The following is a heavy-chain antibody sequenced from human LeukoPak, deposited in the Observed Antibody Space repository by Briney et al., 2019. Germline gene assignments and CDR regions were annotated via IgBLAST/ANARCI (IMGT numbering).Heavy chain of an antibody. J-gene: IGHJ5*02. CDR3: TRGHWGLQS. V-gene: IGHV4-59*02. Sequence: SETLSLTCTVSGASVTDYYWSWIRQSPGKGLEWISYIHHSGNSDYNPSLRSRVTTSLGTSKNQFSLNLISVTAADTAVYYCTRGHWGLQSWSQGTLVTVSS. CDR1: GASVTDYY. D-gene: IGHD7-27*01. CDR2: IHHSGNS.